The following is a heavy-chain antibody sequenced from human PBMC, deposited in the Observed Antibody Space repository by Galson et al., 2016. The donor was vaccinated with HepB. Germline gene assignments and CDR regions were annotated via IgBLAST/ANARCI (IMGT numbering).Heavy chain of an antibody. Sequence: SLRLSCAASGFTFNTYSMNWVRQAPGKGLEWVAYISTSDYTTYYADSLKGRFTISRDNAKNSLYLQMNSLRADDTGVYYCARDREGAAGWLDPWGQGTLVTVSS. V-gene: IGHV3-48*01. CDR3: ARDREGAAGWLDP. CDR2: ISTSDYTT. J-gene: IGHJ5*02. CDR1: GFTFNTYS. D-gene: IGHD6-13*01.